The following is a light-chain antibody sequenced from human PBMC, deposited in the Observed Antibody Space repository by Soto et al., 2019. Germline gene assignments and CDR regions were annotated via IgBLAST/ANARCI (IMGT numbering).Light chain of an antibody. J-gene: IGLJ2*01. CDR3: CSYSGSYTFAV. V-gene: IGLV2-11*01. CDR1: SSEVGGYNY. Sequence: QSALTQPRSVSGSPGQSVTISCTGTSSEVGGYNYVSWYQQHPGKAPKLMIYDVSKRPSGVPDRFSGSKSGNTASLTISGLQAEDEADYYCCSYSGSYTFAVFGGGTKLTGL. CDR2: DVS.